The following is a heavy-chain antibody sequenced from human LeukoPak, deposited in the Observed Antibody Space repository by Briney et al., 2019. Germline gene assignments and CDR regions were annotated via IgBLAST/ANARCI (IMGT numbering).Heavy chain of an antibody. D-gene: IGHD5-18*01. CDR2: IYYSGST. Sequence: SETLSLTCTVPGGSIISYYWSWIRQPPGKGLEWIGYIYYSGSTNYNPSLKSRVTISVDTSKNQFSLKLSSVTAADTAVYYCAREPPMGYSFGPYFDYWGQGTLVTVSS. CDR1: GGSIISYY. J-gene: IGHJ4*02. V-gene: IGHV4-59*01. CDR3: AREPPMGYSFGPYFDY.